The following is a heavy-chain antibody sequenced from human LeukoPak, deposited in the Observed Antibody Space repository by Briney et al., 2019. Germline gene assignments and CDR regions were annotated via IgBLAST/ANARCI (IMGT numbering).Heavy chain of an antibody. D-gene: IGHD4-11*01. Sequence: GGSLRLSCAASGFTFSNFWMSWVRQAPGKGLEWVANIKLDGSEKYYVDSVKGRFTISRDNAKNSLYLQMNSLRAEDTAVYFCARGGPTTVTYWGQGTLVTVSS. CDR3: ARGGPTTVTY. CDR1: GFTFSNFW. V-gene: IGHV3-7*01. CDR2: IKLDGSEK. J-gene: IGHJ4*02.